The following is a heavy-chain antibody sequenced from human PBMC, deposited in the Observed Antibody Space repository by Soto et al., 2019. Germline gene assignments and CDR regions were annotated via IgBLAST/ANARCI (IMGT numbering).Heavy chain of an antibody. CDR3: ARGTLDTAMVPPDFDY. D-gene: IGHD5-18*01. J-gene: IGHJ4*02. CDR1: GGTFSSYA. V-gene: IGHV1-69*06. CDR2: IIPIFGTA. Sequence: SVKVSCKASGGTFSSYAISWVLQAPGEGLEWMGWIIPIFGTANYAQKFQGRVTITADKSTSTAYMELSSLRSEDTAVYYCARGTLDTAMVPPDFDYWGQGTLVTVSS.